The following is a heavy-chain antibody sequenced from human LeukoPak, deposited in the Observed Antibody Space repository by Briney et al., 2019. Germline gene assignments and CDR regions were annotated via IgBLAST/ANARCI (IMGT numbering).Heavy chain of an antibody. J-gene: IGHJ6*02. CDR3: ARDLSIYYGSLGYYYGMDV. D-gene: IGHD3-10*01. CDR1: GGSISSYY. CDR2: IYTSGST. V-gene: IGHV4-4*07. Sequence: SETLSLTCTVSGGSISSYYWSWIRQPAGKGLEWIGRIYTSGSTNYNPSLKSRVTMSVDTSKNQFSLKLSSVTAADTAVYYCARDLSIYYGSLGYYYGMDVWGQGTTVTVSS.